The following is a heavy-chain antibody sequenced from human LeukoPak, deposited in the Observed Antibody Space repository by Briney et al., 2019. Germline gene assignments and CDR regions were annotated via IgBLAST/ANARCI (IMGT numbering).Heavy chain of an antibody. CDR3: ARDAHFGGVFDI. D-gene: IGHD2-21*01. J-gene: IGHJ3*02. CDR1: GFTFDEYA. Sequence: GGSLRLSCAASGFTFDEYAMSWVRQAPGKGLEWVSGINWNGGSTGYVDSVKGRFAISRDNAKNSLYLQMHSLRGEDTALYYCARDAHFGGVFDIWGQGTMVTVSS. V-gene: IGHV3-20*04. CDR2: INWNGGST.